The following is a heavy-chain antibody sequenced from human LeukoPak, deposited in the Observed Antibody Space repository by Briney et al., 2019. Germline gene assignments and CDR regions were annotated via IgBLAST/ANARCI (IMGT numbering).Heavy chain of an antibody. CDR2: ISGSGGTT. V-gene: IGHV3-23*01. Sequence: QAPGKGLEWVSIISGSGGTTYYADSVKGRFTISRDNSKNTLYLQMNSLRAEDTAIYYCAKFPSTVPTNYFDYWGQGTLVTVSS. D-gene: IGHD2-2*01. J-gene: IGHJ4*02. CDR3: AKFPSTVPTNYFDY.